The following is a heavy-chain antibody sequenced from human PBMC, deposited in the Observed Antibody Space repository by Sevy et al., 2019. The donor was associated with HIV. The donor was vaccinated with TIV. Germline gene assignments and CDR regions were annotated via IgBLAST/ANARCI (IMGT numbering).Heavy chain of an antibody. CDR2: THYASRWYN. D-gene: IGHD4-17*01. CDR3: ARVPLRSLLYYFDY. CDR1: GDSVSSNSAA. J-gene: IGHJ4*02. V-gene: IGHV6-1*01. Sequence: QSQTLSLTCAISGDSVSSNSAAWNWIRQSPSRGLEWLGRTHYASRWYNDYAVSVIGRITINPDTSKNQFSLQLNSVTPEDTAVYYCARVPLRSLLYYFDYWGQGVLVTVSS.